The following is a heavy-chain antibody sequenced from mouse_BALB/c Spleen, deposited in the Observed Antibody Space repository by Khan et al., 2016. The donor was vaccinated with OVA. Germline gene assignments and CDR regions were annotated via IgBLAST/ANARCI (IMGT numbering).Heavy chain of an antibody. CDR3: ARKNYYGDAMDY. CDR1: GYSITSDYV. J-gene: IGHJ4*01. D-gene: IGHD1-2*01. CDR2: ISYGGST. Sequence: VQLKESGPGLVKPSESLSLTCTVTGYSITSDYVWDWIRPFPGNKLEWMGYISYGGSTSYNPSLKSRISITRDTSKNPFFLQLNTVNTEDTATYYCARKNYYGDAMDYWGQGTSVTGSS. V-gene: IGHV3-2*02.